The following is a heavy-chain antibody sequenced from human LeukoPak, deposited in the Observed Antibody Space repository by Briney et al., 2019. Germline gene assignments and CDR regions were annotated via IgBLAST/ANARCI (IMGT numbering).Heavy chain of an antibody. CDR3: ARGGGVDTAMDY. V-gene: IGHV4-34*01. J-gene: IGHJ4*02. Sequence: SETLSLTCAVYGGSFSGCYWSWIRQPPGKGLEWIGEINHSGSTNYNPSLKSRVTISVDTSKNQFSLKLSSVTAADTAVYYCARGGGVDTAMDYWGQGTLVTVSS. CDR2: INHSGST. CDR1: GGSFSGCY. D-gene: IGHD5-18*01.